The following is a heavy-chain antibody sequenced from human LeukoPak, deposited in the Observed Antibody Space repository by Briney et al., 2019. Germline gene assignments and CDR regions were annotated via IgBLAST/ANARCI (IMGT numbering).Heavy chain of an antibody. D-gene: IGHD6-13*01. CDR3: ARLQLDPNYYYYYGMDV. Sequence: GGSLRLSCAASGFTVSSNYMSWVRQAPGKGLEWVSVIYSGGSTYYADSVKGRFTISRHNSKNTLHLQMNSLRAEDTAVYYCARLQLDPNYYYYYGMDVWGQGTTVTVSS. CDR2: IYSGGST. V-gene: IGHV3-53*04. J-gene: IGHJ6*02. CDR1: GFTVSSNY.